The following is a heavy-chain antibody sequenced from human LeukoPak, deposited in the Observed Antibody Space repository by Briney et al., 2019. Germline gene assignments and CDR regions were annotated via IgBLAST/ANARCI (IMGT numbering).Heavy chain of an antibody. J-gene: IGHJ4*02. CDR2: ISNDGSNN. CDR1: GFTFSSYG. Sequence: PGGSLRLSCAASGFTFSSYGMHWVRQAPGKGLEWVALISNDGSNNNYADSVRGRFNISRDNSKNTLYLEVNSLRVEDTGVYYCAKEQWLINSFDNWGQGTLVTVSS. V-gene: IGHV3-30*18. D-gene: IGHD6-19*01. CDR3: AKEQWLINSFDN.